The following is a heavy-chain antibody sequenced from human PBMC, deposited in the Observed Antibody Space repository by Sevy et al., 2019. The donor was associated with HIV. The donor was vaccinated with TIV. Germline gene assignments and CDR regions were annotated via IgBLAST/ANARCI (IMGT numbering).Heavy chain of an antibody. V-gene: IGHV3-30-3*01. D-gene: IGHD2-2*02. CDR1: GFTFSSYA. J-gene: IGHJ4*02. CDR2: ISYDGSNK. Sequence: GGSLRLSCAASGFTFSSYAMHWVRQAPGKGLEWVAVISYDGSNKYYADSVKGRLTISRDNSKNTLYLQRNSLRAEDTAVYYCARDGYDYTLDYWGQGTLVTVSS. CDR3: ARDGYDYTLDY.